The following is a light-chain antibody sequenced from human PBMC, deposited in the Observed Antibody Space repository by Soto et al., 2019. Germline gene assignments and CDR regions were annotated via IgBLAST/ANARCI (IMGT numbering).Light chain of an antibody. CDR1: QSVSSY. Sequence: ETVLTQSPANLSLSPGEGATLSCRPSQSVSSYLAWYQQKPGQAPRLLIYDASNRATGIPARFSGSGSGTDFTLTISSLEPEDFAVYYCQQRSNWPPLTLGGGTEVDIK. V-gene: IGKV3-11*01. CDR2: DAS. CDR3: QQRSNWPPLT. J-gene: IGKJ4*01.